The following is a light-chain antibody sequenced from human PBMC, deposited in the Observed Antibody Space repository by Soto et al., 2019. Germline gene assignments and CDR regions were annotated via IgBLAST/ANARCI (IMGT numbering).Light chain of an antibody. CDR2: ETS. J-gene: IGKJ1*01. V-gene: IGKV1-5*03. CDR3: QQYSTVWT. Sequence: DIQMSQSPSTLSASVGDRVTITCRASRNLTRWLAWYQQKPGRAPKLLIYETSILQSGVPSRFSGSGSGTDFTLTISGVQPDDIATYYCQQYSTVWTFGQGTRVEVK. CDR1: RNLTRW.